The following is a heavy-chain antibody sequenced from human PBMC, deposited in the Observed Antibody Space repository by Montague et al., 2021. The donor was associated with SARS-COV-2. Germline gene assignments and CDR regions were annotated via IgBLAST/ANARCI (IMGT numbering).Heavy chain of an antibody. Sequence: SLRLSCAASGFSFSDYGMHWLRQAPGKGLEWVAVIWSHGSNTDYADSVKGRFIISRDDSKNGLYLQMSSLRGDDTAVYYCARDRGRLQWFFQFDYWGQGSLVTVSS. D-gene: IGHD3-3*01. V-gene: IGHV3-33*01. J-gene: IGHJ4*02. CDR3: ARDRGRLQWFFQFDY. CDR1: GFSFSDYG. CDR2: IWSHGSNT.